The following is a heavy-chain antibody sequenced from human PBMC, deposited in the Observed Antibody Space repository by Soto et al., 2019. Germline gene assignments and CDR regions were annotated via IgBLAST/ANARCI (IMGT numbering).Heavy chain of an antibody. CDR2: INAGNGNT. J-gene: IGHJ2*01. Sequence: QVQLVQSGAEVKKPGASVKVSCKASGYTFTSYAMHWVRQAPGQRLEWMGWINAGNGNTKYSQKFQGRVTITRDTSASTAYMELSSLRSEDTAVYYCAKDGYCSGGSCRNWYFDLWGRGTLVTVSS. CDR3: AKDGYCSGGSCRNWYFDL. D-gene: IGHD2-15*01. CDR1: GYTFTSYA. V-gene: IGHV1-3*01.